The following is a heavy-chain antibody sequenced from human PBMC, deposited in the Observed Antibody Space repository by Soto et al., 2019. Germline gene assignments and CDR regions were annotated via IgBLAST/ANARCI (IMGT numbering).Heavy chain of an antibody. CDR3: AKDFRYCSGGSCYDGRADV. J-gene: IGHJ6*04. Sequence: PGGSLRLSCAASGFTFSSYAMSWVRQAPGKGLEWVSAISGSGGSTYYADSVKGRFTISRDNSKNTLYLQMNSLRAEDTAVYYCAKDFRYCSGGSCYDGRADVWGKGTTVTVSS. CDR1: GFTFSSYA. CDR2: ISGSGGST. D-gene: IGHD2-15*01. V-gene: IGHV3-23*01.